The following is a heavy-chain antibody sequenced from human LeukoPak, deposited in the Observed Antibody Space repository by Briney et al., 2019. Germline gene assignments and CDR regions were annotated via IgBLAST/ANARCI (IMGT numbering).Heavy chain of an antibody. Sequence: GGSLRLSCAASGFAFSDYSMSWVRQAPGKGLEWVSYISSSDNTIHYADSVKGRFTISRDNAKNSLYLEMNSLRDEDTAVYYCARVHRGYSYGRLDYWGQGTLVTVSS. J-gene: IGHJ4*02. CDR1: GFAFSDYS. D-gene: IGHD5-18*01. CDR3: ARVHRGYSYGRLDY. V-gene: IGHV3-48*02. CDR2: ISSSDNTI.